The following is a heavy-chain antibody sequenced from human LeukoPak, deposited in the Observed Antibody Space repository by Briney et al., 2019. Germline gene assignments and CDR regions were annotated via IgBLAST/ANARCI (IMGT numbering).Heavy chain of an antibody. D-gene: IGHD2/OR15-2a*01. CDR3: ARNDFYDMDV. Sequence: SGTLSLTCAVSGDTISSTKWWSWVRQSPGKGLEWVGEIHHSVGSNYNPSLKSRATISLDKSNNQFSLSLRSVTAADTAVYYCARNDFYDMDVWGKGTTATVSS. CDR2: IHHSVGS. V-gene: IGHV4-4*02. CDR1: GDTISSTKW. J-gene: IGHJ6*03.